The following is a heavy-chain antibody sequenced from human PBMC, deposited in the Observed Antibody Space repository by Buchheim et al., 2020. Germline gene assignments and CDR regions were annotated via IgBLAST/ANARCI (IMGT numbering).Heavy chain of an antibody. V-gene: IGHV4-34*01. CDR1: GGSFSGYY. Sequence: QVQLQQWGAGLLKPSETLSLTCAVYGGSFSGYYWSWIRQPPGKGLEWIGEINHSGSTNYNPSLKSRVTLSVDTSKNQFSLKLSSVTAADTAVYYCARLRGRAAAGTFDYWGQGTL. CDR2: INHSGST. CDR3: ARLRGRAAAGTFDY. J-gene: IGHJ4*02. D-gene: IGHD6-13*01.